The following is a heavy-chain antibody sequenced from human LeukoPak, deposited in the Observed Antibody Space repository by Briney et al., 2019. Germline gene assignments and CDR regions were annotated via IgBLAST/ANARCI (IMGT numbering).Heavy chain of an antibody. J-gene: IGHJ3*02. V-gene: IGHV3-15*01. Sequence: PGGSLRLSCAASGFTFSNAWMSWVRQAPGKGLEWVGRIKSKTDGGTTDYAAPVKGRFTISRDDSKNTLYLQMNSLKTEDTAVYYCTTDFEDPASGSSWYGLDAFDIWGQGTMVTVSS. CDR2: IKSKTDGGTT. CDR1: GFTFSNAW. CDR3: TTDFEDPASGSSWYGLDAFDI. D-gene: IGHD6-13*01.